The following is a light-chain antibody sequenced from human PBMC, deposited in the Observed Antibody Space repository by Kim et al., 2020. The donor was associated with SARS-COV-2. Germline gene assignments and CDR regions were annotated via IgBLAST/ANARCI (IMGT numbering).Light chain of an antibody. CDR2: QDS. CDR1: KLGDKY. V-gene: IGLV3-1*01. Sequence: SYELTHPPSVSVSQGQTASITCSGDKLGDKYACWYQQKPGQSPVLVIYQDSKRPSGIPERFSGSNSGNTATLTISGTQAMDEADYYCQAWDSSTAVFGGGTKLTVL. CDR3: QAWDSSTAV. J-gene: IGLJ2*01.